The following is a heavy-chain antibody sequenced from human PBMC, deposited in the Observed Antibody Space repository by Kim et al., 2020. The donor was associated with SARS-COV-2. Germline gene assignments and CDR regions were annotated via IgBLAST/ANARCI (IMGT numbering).Heavy chain of an antibody. CDR3: ARVVTKTAGFDY. J-gene: IGHJ4*02. D-gene: IGHD6-13*01. Sequence: PSLKGRVTISVDTSKNQFSLKLSSVTAADTAVYYCARVVTKTAGFDYWGQGTLVTVSS. V-gene: IGHV4-30-2*04.